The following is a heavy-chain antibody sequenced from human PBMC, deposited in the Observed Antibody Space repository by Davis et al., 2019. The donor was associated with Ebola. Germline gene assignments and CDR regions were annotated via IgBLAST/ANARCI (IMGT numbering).Heavy chain of an antibody. Sequence: GESLKISCAASGFTFSDYYMSWIRQAPGKGLEWVSYISSSGSTTYYTDSVKDRFTISRDDSKNTVFLQMNGLRAEDTALYYCMSYDDWGLGTLVTVSS. V-gene: IGHV3-11*01. CDR1: GFTFSDYY. J-gene: IGHJ4*02. CDR2: ISSSGSTT. CDR3: MSYDD.